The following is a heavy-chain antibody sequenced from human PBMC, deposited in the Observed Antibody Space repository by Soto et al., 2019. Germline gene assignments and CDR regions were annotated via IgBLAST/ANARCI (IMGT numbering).Heavy chain of an antibody. J-gene: IGHJ4*02. D-gene: IGHD3-3*01. Sequence: QVQLVQSGAEVKKPGASVKVSCKASGYTFTSYAMHWVRQAPGQRLEWMGWINAGNGNTKYSQKFQGRVTITRDTSASTAYMELSSLRSEDTAVYYCARDNSQPPFLEWLYQDYWGQGTLVTVSS. CDR1: GYTFTSYA. V-gene: IGHV1-3*01. CDR2: INAGNGNT. CDR3: ARDNSQPPFLEWLYQDY.